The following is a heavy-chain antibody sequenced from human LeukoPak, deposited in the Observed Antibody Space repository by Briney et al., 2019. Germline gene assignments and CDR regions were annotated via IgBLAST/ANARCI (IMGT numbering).Heavy chain of an antibody. V-gene: IGHV3-23*01. Sequence: GGSLRLSYAASGFTFSSYSMTWVRQAPGKGLDWVSVINYSGRDTFYADSVKGRFTISRDNSKNTVDLQMDSLRAEDTAVYYCAKAGSGWYAPYWGQGTLVTVS. CDR1: GFTFSSYS. J-gene: IGHJ4*02. D-gene: IGHD6-19*01. CDR3: AKAGSGWYAPY. CDR2: INYSGRDT.